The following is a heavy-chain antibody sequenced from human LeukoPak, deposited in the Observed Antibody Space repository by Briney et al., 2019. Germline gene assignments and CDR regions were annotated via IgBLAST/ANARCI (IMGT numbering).Heavy chain of an antibody. D-gene: IGHD3-22*01. CDR3: AGQDGSGYYPSFDY. CDR2: IYYDGRT. J-gene: IGHJ4*02. V-gene: IGHV4-39*01. CDR1: GGSISSSDYY. Sequence: SETLSLTCTVSGGSISSSDYYWGWIRQPPGKGLEWIGNIYYDGRTYYNPSLKSRVTISVYTSNNQFSLKLSSVTAADTAVYYCAGQDGSGYYPSFDYWGQGSLVTVSS.